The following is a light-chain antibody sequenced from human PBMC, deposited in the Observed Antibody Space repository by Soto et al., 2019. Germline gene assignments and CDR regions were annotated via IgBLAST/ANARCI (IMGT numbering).Light chain of an antibody. V-gene: IGKV3-20*01. CDR2: AAS. CDR1: QSVSSSY. J-gene: IGKJ4*01. CDR3: QQYGSSLLVT. Sequence: EVVLTQSPGTLSLSPGERATLSCRASQSVSSSYLAWYQQKPGRAPRLLIYAASSRATGITDRFSGTGSGTDFTLTISRLEPEDFAVYYCQQYGSSLLVTFGGGTKVEIK.